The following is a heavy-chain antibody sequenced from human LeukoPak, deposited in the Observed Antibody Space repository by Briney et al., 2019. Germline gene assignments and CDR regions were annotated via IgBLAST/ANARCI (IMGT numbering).Heavy chain of an antibody. V-gene: IGHV3-23*01. Sequence: GGSLRLSCAASGFTFSSFAMAWVRQAPGKGLEWVSAIFGSDGRTFYADSVKGRFTISRDNSKNTLYLQMNSLRAEDTAVYYCAKDGRGGDCTSASCTNWFGPWGQGTLVTVSS. CDR3: AKDGRGGDCTSASCTNWFGP. J-gene: IGHJ5*02. D-gene: IGHD2-2*01. CDR1: GFTFSSFA. CDR2: IFGSDGRT.